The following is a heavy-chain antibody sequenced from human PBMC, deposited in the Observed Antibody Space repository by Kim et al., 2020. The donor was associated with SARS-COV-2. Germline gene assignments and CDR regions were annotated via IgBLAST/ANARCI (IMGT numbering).Heavy chain of an antibody. Sequence: SETLSLTCAVYGGSFSGYYWSWIRQPPGKGLEWIGEINHSGSTNYNPSLKSRVTISVDTSKNQFSLKLSSVTAADTAVYYCARFGIYGSGRYDYWGQGTL. V-gene: IGHV4-34*01. CDR3: ARFGIYGSGRYDY. D-gene: IGHD3-10*01. J-gene: IGHJ4*02. CDR1: GGSFSGYY. CDR2: INHSGST.